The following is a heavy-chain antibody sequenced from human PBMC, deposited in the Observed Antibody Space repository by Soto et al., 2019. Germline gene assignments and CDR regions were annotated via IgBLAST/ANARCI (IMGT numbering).Heavy chain of an antibody. CDR3: ARVGLGTDDERNDAFDI. D-gene: IGHD1-1*01. Sequence: ASVKVSCKASGYTFTGYYMHWVRQAPGQGLEWMGWINPNSGGTNYAQKFQGWVTMTRDTSISTAYMELSRLRSDDTAVYYCARVGLGTDDERNDAFDIWGQGTMVTVSS. CDR1: GYTFTGYY. CDR2: INPNSGGT. V-gene: IGHV1-2*04. J-gene: IGHJ3*02.